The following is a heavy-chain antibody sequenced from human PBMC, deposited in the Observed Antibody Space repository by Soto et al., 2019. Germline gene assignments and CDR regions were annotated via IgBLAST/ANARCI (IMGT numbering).Heavy chain of an antibody. Sequence: EVHLVESGGGLVQPGGSLRLSCAASGFTFSSYWMSWVRQAPGTGLEWVANIKQDGSEKYYVDSVKGRFTISRDNAKNSLYLQMNSLRAEDTAVYYCARVRCSGGSGYFSDYFDYWGQGARVTVSS. D-gene: IGHD2-15*01. CDR2: IKQDGSEK. CDR3: ARVRCSGGSGYFSDYFDY. CDR1: GFTFSSYW. J-gene: IGHJ4*02. V-gene: IGHV3-7*01.